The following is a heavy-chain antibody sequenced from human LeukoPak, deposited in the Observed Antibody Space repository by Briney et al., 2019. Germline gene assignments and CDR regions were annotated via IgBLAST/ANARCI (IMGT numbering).Heavy chain of an antibody. J-gene: IGHJ5*02. V-gene: IGHV1-18*01. Sequence: ASVKVSCKASGYTFTSYGISWVRQAPGQGLEWMGWISAYNGNTNYAQKLQGRVTMTRNTSISAAYMELSSLRSEDTAVYYCARWGSSGWYCDHWGQGTLVTVSS. CDR1: GYTFTSYG. CDR3: ARWGSSGWYCDH. CDR2: ISAYNGNT. D-gene: IGHD6-19*01.